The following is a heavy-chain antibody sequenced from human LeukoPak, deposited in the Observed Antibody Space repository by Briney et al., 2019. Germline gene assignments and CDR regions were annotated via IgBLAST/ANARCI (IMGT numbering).Heavy chain of an antibody. D-gene: IGHD3-10*01. CDR3: AKHSTGVEC. CDR2: VSSNNSTV. CDR1: GFTFSIYS. Sequence: GGSLRLSCAASGFTFSIYSMNWVRQAPGKGLEWVSYVSSNNSTVYYADSVKGRFTISRDNSKNTLYLQMNSLRAENTAVYYCAKHSTGVECWGRGTLVTVSS. J-gene: IGHJ2*01. V-gene: IGHV3-48*01.